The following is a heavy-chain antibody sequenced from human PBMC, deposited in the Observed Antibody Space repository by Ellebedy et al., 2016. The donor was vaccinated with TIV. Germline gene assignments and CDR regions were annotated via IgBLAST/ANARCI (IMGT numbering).Heavy chain of an antibody. CDR3: ARPDAGSGYYY. V-gene: IGHV3-21*01. CDR1: GFTFSSYS. D-gene: IGHD3-3*01. Sequence: GESLKISXAASGFTFSSYSMNWVRQAPGKGLEWVSSISSSSSYIYYADSVKGRFTISRDNAKNSLYLQMNSLRAEDTAVYYCARPDAGSGYYYWGQGTLVTVSS. J-gene: IGHJ4*02. CDR2: ISSSSSYI.